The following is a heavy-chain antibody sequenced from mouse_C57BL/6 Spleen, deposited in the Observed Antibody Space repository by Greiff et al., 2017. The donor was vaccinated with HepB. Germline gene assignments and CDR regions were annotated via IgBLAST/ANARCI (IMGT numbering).Heavy chain of an antibody. D-gene: IGHD2-4*01. CDR2: IDPSDSYT. Sequence: QVQLQQSGAELVKPGASVKLSCKASGYTFTSYWMQWVKQRPGQGLEWIGEIDPSDSYTNYNQKFKGKATLTVDTSSSTAYMQLSSLTSEDSAVYYCARADDYDGTWFAYWGQGTLVTVSA. V-gene: IGHV1-50*01. J-gene: IGHJ3*01. CDR3: ARADDYDGTWFAY. CDR1: GYTFTSYW.